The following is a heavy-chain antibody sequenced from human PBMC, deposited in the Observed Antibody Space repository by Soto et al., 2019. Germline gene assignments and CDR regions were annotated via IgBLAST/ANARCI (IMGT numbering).Heavy chain of an antibody. CDR3: GKDTLDCSGGDCPLYYYYGMDV. CDR2: ISNDGTKK. D-gene: IGHD2-21*02. CDR1: GFTFRSYG. J-gene: IGHJ6*02. V-gene: IGHV3-30*18. Sequence: QVQLVESGGGVVQPGRSLRLSCATSGFTFRSYGMHWVRQAPGKGLEWLAVISNDGTKKFFADSMKGRLTLSRDNARNTVYLQSNSLRAEDTAVYFCGKDTLDCSGGDCPLYYYYGMDVWGQGTTVAVSS.